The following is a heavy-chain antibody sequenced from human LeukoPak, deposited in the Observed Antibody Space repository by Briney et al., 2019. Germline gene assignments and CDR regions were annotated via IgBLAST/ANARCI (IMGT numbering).Heavy chain of an antibody. CDR1: GGSISSYY. V-gene: IGHV4-59*01. CDR2: IYYSGST. CDR3: AGTTVRGNWFDH. J-gene: IGHJ5*02. D-gene: IGHD4-17*01. Sequence: PSETLPLTCTVSGGSISSYYWSWIRQPPGKGLEWIGYIYYSGSTNYNPSLKSRVTISVDTSKNQFSLKLSSVTAADTAVYYCAGTTVRGNWFDHWGQGTLVTVSS.